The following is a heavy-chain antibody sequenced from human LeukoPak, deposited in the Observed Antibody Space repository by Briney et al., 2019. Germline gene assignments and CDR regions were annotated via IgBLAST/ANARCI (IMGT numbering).Heavy chain of an antibody. CDR2: IYHSGST. CDR1: GYSISSGYY. V-gene: IGHV4-38-2*01. CDR3: VRHHKSGTDAFDI. Sequence: LETLSLTCAVSGYSISSGYYWGWIRQPPGKGLEWIGSIYHSGSTYYNPSLKSRVTISVDTSKNQFSLKLRSVTAADTAVYYCVRHHKSGTDAFDIWGQGTMVTVSS. J-gene: IGHJ3*02. D-gene: IGHD1-1*01.